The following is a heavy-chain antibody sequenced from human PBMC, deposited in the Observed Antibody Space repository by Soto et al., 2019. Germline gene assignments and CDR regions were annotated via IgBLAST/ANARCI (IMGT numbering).Heavy chain of an antibody. CDR3: AKEFRHDNRFFDN. CDR1: GFTFSSHG. CDR2: IGFDGRVS. V-gene: IGHV3-30*18. D-gene: IGHD3-22*01. J-gene: IGHJ4*02. Sequence: GGSLRLSCAVSGFTFSSHGMQWVRQAPGKGLEWVAVIGFDGRVSHHADSVKGRFTVSRDNSKDTLCLQMNSLRAEDTAVYYCAKEFRHDNRFFDNWGQGTLVTVSS.